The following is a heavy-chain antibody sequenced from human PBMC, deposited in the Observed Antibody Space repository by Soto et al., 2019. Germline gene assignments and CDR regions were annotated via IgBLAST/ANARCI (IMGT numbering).Heavy chain of an antibody. CDR1: GFTFSDHY. CDR2: IRNKANTYTT. J-gene: IGHJ4*02. D-gene: IGHD1-26*01. V-gene: IGHV3-72*01. Sequence: EVQLVESGGGLVQPGGSLRLYCAASGFTFSDHYMDWVRQAPGKGLEWIGRIRNKANTYTTEDAASVQGRFTISRDDSKSSLYLQMNSLKTEDTAVYYCAGGVGGTSGHYYFDYWGQGTLVTVSS. CDR3: AGGVGGTSGHYYFDY.